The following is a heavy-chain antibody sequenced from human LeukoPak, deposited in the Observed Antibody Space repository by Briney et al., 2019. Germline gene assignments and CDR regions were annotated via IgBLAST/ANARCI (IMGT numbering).Heavy chain of an antibody. CDR1: GFTFSDYD. J-gene: IGHJ6*02. Sequence: PGGSLRLSCAASGFTFSDYDMDWVRQAPGKGLEWLAVIPYDGRNKFYVDSVKGRFTISRDNSKNTLYLQMNSLRAGDTAVYYCAKEIQLRSNYYGMDVWGQGTTVTVSS. D-gene: IGHD5-18*01. V-gene: IGHV3-30*18. CDR3: AKEIQLRSNYYGMDV. CDR2: IPYDGRNK.